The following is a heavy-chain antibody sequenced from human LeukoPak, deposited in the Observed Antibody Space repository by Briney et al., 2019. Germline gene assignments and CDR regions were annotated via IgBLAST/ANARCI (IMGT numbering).Heavy chain of an antibody. CDR3: ARGSGSGFEQYYGVDV. D-gene: IGHD3-10*01. CDR1: GFTFGSYA. J-gene: IGHJ6*02. Sequence: GGSLRLSCAASGFTFGSYAMHWVRQAPGKGLEWVALISHDGSNKYYADSVKGRFTISRDNSKNTLFLQMNSLRAEDTAVYYCARGSGSGFEQYYGVDVWGQGTTVTVSS. V-gene: IGHV3-30-3*01. CDR2: ISHDGSNK.